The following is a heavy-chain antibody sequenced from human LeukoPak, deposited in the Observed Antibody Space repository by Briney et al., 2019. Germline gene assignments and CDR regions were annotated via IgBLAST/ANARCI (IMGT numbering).Heavy chain of an antibody. Sequence: SVKVSCKASGGTFSSYAISWVRQAPGQGLEWMGGIIPIFGTANYAQKFQGRVTITADESTSTAYMELSSLRSEDTAVYYCARVDSSRDVYNFCFDYWGQGTLITVSS. CDR1: GGTFSSYA. V-gene: IGHV1-69*13. D-gene: IGHD5-24*01. J-gene: IGHJ4*02. CDR3: ARVDSSRDVYNFCFDY. CDR2: IIPIFGTA.